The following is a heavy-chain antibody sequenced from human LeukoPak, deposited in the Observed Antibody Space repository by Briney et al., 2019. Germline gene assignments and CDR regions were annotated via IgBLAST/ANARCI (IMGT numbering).Heavy chain of an antibody. Sequence: ASVKVSCKASGYVFTSYDINWVRQATGQGLEWRGWMIPDSGNTGYAQKFQGRVTMTRNTSINTAYLELSSLRSDDTAVYYCAVRAGSYWFDPWGQGTLVTVSP. CDR2: MIPDSGNT. V-gene: IGHV1-8*01. CDR3: AVRAGSYWFDP. D-gene: IGHD1-26*01. J-gene: IGHJ5*02. CDR1: GYVFTSYD.